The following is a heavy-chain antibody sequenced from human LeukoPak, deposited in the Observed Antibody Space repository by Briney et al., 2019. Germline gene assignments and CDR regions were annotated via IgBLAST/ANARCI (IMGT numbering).Heavy chain of an antibody. D-gene: IGHD5-18*01. J-gene: IGHJ4*02. CDR1: GFTFSDHY. V-gene: IGHV3-72*01. CDR2: TRNKANSYTT. Sequence: QRGGSLRLSCAASGFTFSDHYMDWVRQAPGKGLEWVGRTRNKANSYTTEYAASVKGRFTISRDDSKNSLYLQMNSLKTEDTAVYYCAKVGRIQLWLRALSEFDYWGQGTLVTVSS. CDR3: AKVGRIQLWLRALSEFDY.